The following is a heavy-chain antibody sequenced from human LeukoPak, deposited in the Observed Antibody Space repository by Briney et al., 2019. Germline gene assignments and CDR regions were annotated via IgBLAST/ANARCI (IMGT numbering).Heavy chain of an antibody. J-gene: IGHJ4*02. CDR3: TTDLGTYYHGSQRLIPIDY. Sequence: GGSLRLSCVDSGFTFTNAWMSWVRQAPGKGLEWIGRIKSKTDGETTNYAEPVRGRFTISRDDSKSAVYLQMDSLKIEDTAVYYCTTDLGTYYHGSQRLIPIDYWGQGTLVTVS. CDR1: GFTFTNAW. V-gene: IGHV3-15*01. CDR2: IKSKTDGETT. D-gene: IGHD3-10*01.